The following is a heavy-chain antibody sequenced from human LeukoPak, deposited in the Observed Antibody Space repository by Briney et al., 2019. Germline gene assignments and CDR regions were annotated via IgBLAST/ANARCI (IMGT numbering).Heavy chain of an antibody. CDR1: GYSFIHYW. CDR3: ARQDGSGLYYFDY. Sequence: GESLKISCRCSGYSFIHYWIGWVRQMPGKGLEWMGIIYPGDSDTRYSPSFQGQVTISADKSINTAYLQWSSLKASDTAMYYCARQDGSGLYYFDYWGQGTLVTVSS. CDR2: IYPGDSDT. D-gene: IGHD3-10*01. V-gene: IGHV5-51*01. J-gene: IGHJ4*02.